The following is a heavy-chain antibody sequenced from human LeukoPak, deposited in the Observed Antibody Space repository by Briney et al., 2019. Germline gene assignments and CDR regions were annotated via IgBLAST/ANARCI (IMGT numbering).Heavy chain of an antibody. V-gene: IGHV3-7*01. CDR2: IKQDGTQE. D-gene: IGHD3-10*01. J-gene: IGHJ5*02. CDR1: GFTFSSYW. Sequence: GGSLRLSCAASGFTFSSYWMSWVRQAPGKGLEWVANIKQDGTQEYYVDSVKGRFTVSRDNAKNSLYLQMNNLRAEDTAVYYCAGDRMPSSYRGLDPWGQGTLVIVSS. CDR3: AGDRMPSSYRGLDP.